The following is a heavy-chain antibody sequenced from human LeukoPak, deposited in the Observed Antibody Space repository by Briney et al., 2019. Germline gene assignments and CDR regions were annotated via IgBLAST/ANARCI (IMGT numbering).Heavy chain of an antibody. V-gene: IGHV3-30*02. D-gene: IGHD4-17*01. CDR1: GFTFSSYG. CDR2: IRYDGSNK. Sequence: GGSLRLSCAASGFTFSSYGMHWVRQAPGKGLEWVAFIRYDGSNKYYADSVKGRFTISRDNTKNTLYLQMNSLRPEDTALYYCAKDRANSGDYDFDSWGQGTLVTVSS. CDR3: AKDRANSGDYDFDS. J-gene: IGHJ4*02.